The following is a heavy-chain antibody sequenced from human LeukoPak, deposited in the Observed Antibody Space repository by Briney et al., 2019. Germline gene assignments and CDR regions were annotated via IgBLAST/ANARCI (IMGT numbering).Heavy chain of an antibody. J-gene: IGHJ6*03. V-gene: IGHV4-59*04. Sequence: PSETLSLTCTVSGGSISSYYWSWIRQPPGKGLEWIGSIYHSGSIYYNPSLKSRVTISVDTSKNQLSLKLSSVTAADTAVYYCAQGTSWINPYFYMDVWGKGTTVTVSS. CDR1: GGSISSYY. CDR2: IYHSGSI. D-gene: IGHD1-14*01. CDR3: AQGTSWINPYFYMDV.